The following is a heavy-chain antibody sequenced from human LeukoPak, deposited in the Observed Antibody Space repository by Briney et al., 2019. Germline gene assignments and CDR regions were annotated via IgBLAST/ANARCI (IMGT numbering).Heavy chain of an antibody. CDR3: ARARYYSGSGSYYNGAFDI. V-gene: IGHV3-48*04. D-gene: IGHD3-10*01. J-gene: IGHJ3*02. CDR2: IVGSGTIM. CDR1: GFTFSNAW. Sequence: PGGSLRLSCAASGFTFSNAWMNWVRQAPGKGLEWVSYIVGSGTIMKYADSVKGRFTISRDNAENSLYPQMDSLRAEDTAVYYCARARYYSGSGSYYNGAFDIWGQGTMVAVSS.